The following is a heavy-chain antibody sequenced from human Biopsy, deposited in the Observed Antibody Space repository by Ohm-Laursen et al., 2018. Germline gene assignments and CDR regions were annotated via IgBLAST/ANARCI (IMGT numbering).Heavy chain of an antibody. CDR1: GGSFNSLD. Sequence: SSVKVSCKASGGSFNSLDLSWVRQAPGQGLEWLGRIIPFSGTINYAQAFRGRVAITADESTSTVYLDLSSLRSEDTATYYCARRRGADFDYWGQGTLVTVSS. V-gene: IGHV1-69*15. CDR2: IIPFSGTI. J-gene: IGHJ4*02. D-gene: IGHD3-16*01. CDR3: ARRRGADFDY.